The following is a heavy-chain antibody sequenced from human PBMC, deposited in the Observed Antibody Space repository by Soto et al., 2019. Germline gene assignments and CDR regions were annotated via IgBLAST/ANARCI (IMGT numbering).Heavy chain of an antibody. CDR2: MIPIFGTA. D-gene: IGHD3-3*01. V-gene: IGHV1-69*01. CDR3: ARDRRLFGHARPFCMDV. Sequence: QVQLVQSGAEVKKPGSSVKVSCKASGGPLSSYAISCVRQAPGQGLEWMGWMIPIFGTANYAPKLQGRVKIPADEATSPAYMELSSLRSEDTGVYYCARDRRLFGHARPFCMDVWGPGTTVTVSS. J-gene: IGHJ6*02. CDR1: GGPLSSYA.